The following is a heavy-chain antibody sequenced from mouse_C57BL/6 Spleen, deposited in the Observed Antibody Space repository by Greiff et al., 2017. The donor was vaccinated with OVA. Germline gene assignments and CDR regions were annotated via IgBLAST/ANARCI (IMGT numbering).Heavy chain of an antibody. D-gene: IGHD1-1*01. CDR1: GFSLTSYG. J-gene: IGHJ1*03. CDR2: IWSGGST. CDR3: ARNYYGSSLWYFDV. V-gene: IGHV2-2*01. Sequence: VKLQESGPGLVQPSQSLSITCTVSGFSLTSYGVHWVRQSPGKGLEWLGVIWSGGSTDYNAAFISRLSISKDNSKSQVFFKMNSLQADDTAIYYCARNYYGSSLWYFDVWGTGTTVTVSS.